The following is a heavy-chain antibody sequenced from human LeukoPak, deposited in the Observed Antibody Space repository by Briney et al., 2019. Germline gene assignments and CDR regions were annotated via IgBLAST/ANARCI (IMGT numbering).Heavy chain of an antibody. V-gene: IGHV1-2*02. D-gene: IGHD1-26*01. J-gene: IGHJ3*02. CDR1: GYIITGYY. CDR2: IHPNSGGT. CDR3: ARSGWWELPRYAFDI. Sequence: ASVKVSCKASGYIITGYYMHWVRQAPGQGLEWMGWIHPNSGGTNYAQKFQGRVTMTTDTSTSTAYMELRSLRSDDTAVYYCARSGWWELPRYAFDIWGQGTMVTVSS.